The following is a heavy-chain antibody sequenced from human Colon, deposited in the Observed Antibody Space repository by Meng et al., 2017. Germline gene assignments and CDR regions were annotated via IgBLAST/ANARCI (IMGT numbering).Heavy chain of an antibody. D-gene: IGHD3-22*01. CDR1: AGSSISSNW. V-gene: IGHV4-4*03. Sequence: VQLLKEGHGVVTPPAHTLSPCTIAAGSSISSNWWSWIRQAPGKGLEWIGEIYTSGSTNYNPSLKSRVTISIDTSKNEFSLKLTSVTAADTALYYSARRVQYRSGYYYFDFWGQGTLVTVSS. CDR3: ARRVQYRSGYYYFDF. CDR2: IYTSGST. J-gene: IGHJ4*02.